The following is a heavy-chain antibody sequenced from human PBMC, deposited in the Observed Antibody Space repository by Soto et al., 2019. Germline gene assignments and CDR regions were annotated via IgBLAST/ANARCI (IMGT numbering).Heavy chain of an antibody. V-gene: IGHV4-4*02. CDR3: ARVFTPNIAAAGTFDY. CDR2: IYHSGST. CDR1: GGSISSSNW. D-gene: IGHD6-13*01. Sequence: ASETLSLTCAVSGGSISSSNWWSWVRQPPGKGLEWIGEIYHSGSTNYNPSLKSRVTISVDKSKNKFSLKLTSVTAADTVVYYCARVFTPNIAAAGTFDYWGQGTLVTVSS. J-gene: IGHJ4*02.